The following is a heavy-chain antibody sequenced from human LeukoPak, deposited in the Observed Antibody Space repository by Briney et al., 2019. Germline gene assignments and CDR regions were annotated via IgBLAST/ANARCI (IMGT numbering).Heavy chain of an antibody. V-gene: IGHV3-33*06. D-gene: IGHD4-11*01. Sequence: GRSLRLSCAASGFIFSHYGMHWVRQAPGKGLEWVAVIWHDGSSKYYADSVKGRFTISRDSSENTVCLQMNSLRAEDTAVYYCAKDAQRGFDYSNSLEYWGQGDLVTVSS. CDR1: GFIFSHYG. CDR2: IWHDGSSK. CDR3: AKDAQRGFDYSNSLEY. J-gene: IGHJ4*02.